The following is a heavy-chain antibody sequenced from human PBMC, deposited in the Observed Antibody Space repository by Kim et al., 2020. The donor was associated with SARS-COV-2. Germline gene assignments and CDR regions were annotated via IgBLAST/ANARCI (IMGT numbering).Heavy chain of an antibody. CDR2: DYK. CDR3: AHRRATTMDY. Sequence: DYKRYSPSLKSRLTTTKDTSKNQVVLTMTHMDPVDTATYFCAHRRATTMDYWGQGTLVTVSS. D-gene: IGHD3-10*01. J-gene: IGHJ4*02. V-gene: IGHV2-5*01.